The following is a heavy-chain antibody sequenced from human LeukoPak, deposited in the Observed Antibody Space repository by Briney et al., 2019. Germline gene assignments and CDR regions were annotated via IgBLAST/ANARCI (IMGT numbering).Heavy chain of an antibody. CDR2: INHSGST. D-gene: IGHD6-19*01. J-gene: IGHJ6*02. CDR1: GGSFSGCY. V-gene: IGHV4-34*01. Sequence: PSETLSLTCAVYGGSFSGCYWSWIRQPPGKGLEWIGEINHSGSTNYNPSLKSRVTISVDTSKNQFSLKLSSVTAADTAVYYCARSGYSSGWYLNKDYYYYYGMDVWGQGTTVTVSS. CDR3: ARSGYSSGWYLNKDYYYYYGMDV.